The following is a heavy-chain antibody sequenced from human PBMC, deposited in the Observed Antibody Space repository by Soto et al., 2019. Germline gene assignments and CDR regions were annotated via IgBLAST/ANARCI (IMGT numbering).Heavy chain of an antibody. CDR1: GSAFSDFY. CDR3: ARDREPSVYHGMAV. Sequence: GGSLRLSCAASGSAFSDFYMSWTRQAPGKGLEWISYISGGGTTVFYADSVKGRFTISRDNAQKSLYLQMDSLTSEDTAIYYCARDREPSVYHGMAVWGQGTTVTVSS. CDR2: ISGGGTTV. J-gene: IGHJ6*02. V-gene: IGHV3-11*01.